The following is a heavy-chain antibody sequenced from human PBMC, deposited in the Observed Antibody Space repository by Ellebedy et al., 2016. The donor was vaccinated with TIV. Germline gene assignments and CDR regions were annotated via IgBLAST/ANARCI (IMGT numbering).Heavy chain of an antibody. Sequence: MPSETLSLTCTVSGGSISNYWWSWIRQPPGKELEWIGYIYRSGSTNYNPSLKSRVPISVDTSKNQLSLNLRSVTAADTAVYYCARDSFRNNSWFYFDFWGQGALVTVSS. J-gene: IGHJ4*02. CDR3: ARDSFRNNSWFYFDF. CDR1: GGSISNYW. D-gene: IGHD1/OR15-1a*01. V-gene: IGHV4-59*01. CDR2: IYRSGST.